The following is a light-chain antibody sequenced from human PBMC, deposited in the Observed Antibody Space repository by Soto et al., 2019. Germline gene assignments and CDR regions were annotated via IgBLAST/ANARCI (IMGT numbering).Light chain of an antibody. CDR2: DVS. Sequence: QSALTQPASVSGSPGQSITISCTGTSSDVGGYNYVSWYQQHPGKAPKLMIYDVSNRPSGVSNRFSGSKSGNSASLTISGLHAEDEADYYCSSYTGSSTYVVFGGGTKLTVL. J-gene: IGLJ2*01. CDR1: SSDVGGYNY. V-gene: IGLV2-14*01. CDR3: SSYTGSSTYVV.